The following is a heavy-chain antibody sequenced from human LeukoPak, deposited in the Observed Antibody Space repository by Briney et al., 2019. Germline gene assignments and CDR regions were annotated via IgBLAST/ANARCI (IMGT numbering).Heavy chain of an antibody. CDR1: GVSINSGGYY. CDR2: IYYTGST. CDR3: ARVYCSGGSCYSEIDLYYFDY. J-gene: IGHJ4*02. D-gene: IGHD2-15*01. V-gene: IGHV4-31*01. Sequence: PSETLSLTCTVSGVSINSGGYYWSWIRQHPGKGLVWVGYIYYTGSTYYKPSLKSLVTISVDTSKNQFSLKLSSVTAADTAVYYCARVYCSGGSCYSEIDLYYFDYWGQGTLVTVSS.